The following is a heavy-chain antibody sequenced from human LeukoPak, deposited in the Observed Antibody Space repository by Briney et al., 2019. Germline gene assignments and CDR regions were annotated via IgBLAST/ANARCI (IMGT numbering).Heavy chain of an antibody. CDR2: ISAEGDIQ. V-gene: IGHV3-30-3*01. CDR3: TRDMIRGVPDYIDY. J-gene: IGHJ4*02. Sequence: PGGSLRLSCAATGFRFSSYDVHWVRQAPGKGLEWVAAISAEGDIQIYLDSVMGRFTISRDNSKSTLYLQMNSLRIEDTGFYYCTRDMIRGVPDYIDYWGQGTLVTVSS. CDR1: GFRFSSYD. D-gene: IGHD3-10*01.